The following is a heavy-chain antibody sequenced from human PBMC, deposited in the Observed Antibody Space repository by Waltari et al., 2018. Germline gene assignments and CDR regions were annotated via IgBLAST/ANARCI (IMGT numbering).Heavy chain of an antibody. V-gene: IGHV3-21*01. CDR2: ISSSSSNI. J-gene: IGHJ4*02. D-gene: IGHD3-10*01. Sequence: EVQLVESGGGLVKPGGALRLSCAASGFPFCCYSLNWVRQAPGKGLEWVSSISSSSSNIYYADSVKGRFTISRDNAKNSLYLQMNSLRAEDTAVYYCARDQSSGYWGQGTLVTVSS. CDR3: ARDQSSGY. CDR1: GFPFCCYS.